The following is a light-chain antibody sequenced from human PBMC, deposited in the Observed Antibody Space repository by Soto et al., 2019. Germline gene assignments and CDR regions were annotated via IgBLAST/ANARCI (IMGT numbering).Light chain of an antibody. Sequence: QAVVTQSPSVSGARGQRVTISCTGNSSNIGAGYDVHWYKQLPGTAPKVLIYGNDNRPLGVPDRFSGSKSGTSGSLVISGLQAEDEADYYCQSYDSSLSRFVFGSGTKLTVL. CDR2: GND. V-gene: IGLV1-40*01. CDR1: SSNIGAGYD. J-gene: IGLJ1*01. CDR3: QSYDSSLSRFV.